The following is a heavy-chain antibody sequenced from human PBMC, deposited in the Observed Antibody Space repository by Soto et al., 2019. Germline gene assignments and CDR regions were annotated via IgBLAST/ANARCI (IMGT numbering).Heavy chain of an antibody. Sequence: PSGTPSLTCTVSGGSVRSGSHHWDLIRQSPGKGLEWIGYIYYSGSTNYNPSLKSRVTMSVDTSKNQFSLKLISVTAADTAVYYCARNGRTDGYNTWFDPWGQGTLVTVSS. CDR1: GGSVRSGSHH. CDR2: IYYSGST. CDR3: ARNGRTDGYNTWFDP. D-gene: IGHD5-12*01. V-gene: IGHV4-61*01. J-gene: IGHJ5*02.